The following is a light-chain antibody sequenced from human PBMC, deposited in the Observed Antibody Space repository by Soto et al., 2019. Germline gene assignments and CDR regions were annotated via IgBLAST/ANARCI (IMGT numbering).Light chain of an antibody. CDR1: QAIRSD. CDR3: HQYNTWPLT. V-gene: IGKV3-15*01. J-gene: IGKJ4*01. Sequence: MTQSPVALSVSPGERATLSCRASQAIRSDLAWYQQKPGQAPRLLISDVSTRATGIPARFNGSGSGTEFTLAISSLQFEDFAVYYCHQYNTWPLTFGGGTKVDIK. CDR2: DVS.